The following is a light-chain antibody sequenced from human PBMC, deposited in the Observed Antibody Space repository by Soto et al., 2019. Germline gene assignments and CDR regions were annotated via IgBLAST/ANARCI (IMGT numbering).Light chain of an antibody. CDR3: CSYAGSYTLV. V-gene: IGLV2-11*01. CDR2: DVS. CDR1: SSDVGAYNY. J-gene: IGLJ3*02. Sequence: QSALTQPRSVSGSPGQSVTISCTGTSSDVGAYNYVSWYQHHPGKAPKLMIDDVSKRPSGVPDRFSGSKSGNTASLTISGLQAEDEADYCCCSYAGSYTLVFGGGTKVTVL.